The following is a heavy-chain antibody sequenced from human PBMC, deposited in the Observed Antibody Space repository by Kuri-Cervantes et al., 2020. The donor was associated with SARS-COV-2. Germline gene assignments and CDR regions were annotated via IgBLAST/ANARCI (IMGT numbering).Heavy chain of an antibody. CDR3: AREDRYGGNLNWFDP. CDR1: GFTFSNYV. Sequence: LSLTCVASGFTFSNYVIHWVRQAPGKGLEWVSVIYSGGSTYYADSVQGRFTISRDNSKNTLYLQMNSLRVEDTAVYYCAREDRYGGNLNWFDPWGQGTLVTVSS. J-gene: IGHJ5*02. V-gene: IGHV3-53*01. CDR2: IYSGGST. D-gene: IGHD1-26*01.